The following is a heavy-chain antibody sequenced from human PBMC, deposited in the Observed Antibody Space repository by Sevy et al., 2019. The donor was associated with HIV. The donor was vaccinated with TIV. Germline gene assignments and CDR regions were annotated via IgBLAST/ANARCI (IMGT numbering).Heavy chain of an antibody. Sequence: GGSLRLSCAASGFTFSSYAMSWVRQAPGKGLECVSAISGSGGSTYYADSVKGRFTISRDNSKNTLYLQINSLRAEDTAVYYCANLDDYGDYVRGQNYYYYMDVWGKGTTVTVSS. CDR1: GFTFSSYA. CDR3: ANLDDYGDYVRGQNYYYYMDV. CDR2: ISGSGGST. V-gene: IGHV3-23*01. J-gene: IGHJ6*03. D-gene: IGHD4-17*01.